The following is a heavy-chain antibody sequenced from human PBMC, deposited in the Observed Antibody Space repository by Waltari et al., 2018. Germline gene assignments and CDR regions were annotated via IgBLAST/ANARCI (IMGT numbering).Heavy chain of an antibody. CDR1: GGSISSYH. J-gene: IGHJ2*01. Sequence: QVQLQESGPGLVKPSETLSLTCTVSGGSISSYHWSWIRQPPGKGLEWIGHIYYSGSINYNSSLKSRVTISVDTSKNQFSLKLSSVTAADTAVYYCARPVRGLDYWYFDLWGRGTLVTVSS. V-gene: IGHV4-59*08. CDR3: ARPVRGLDYWYFDL. D-gene: IGHD3-10*01. CDR2: IYYSGSI.